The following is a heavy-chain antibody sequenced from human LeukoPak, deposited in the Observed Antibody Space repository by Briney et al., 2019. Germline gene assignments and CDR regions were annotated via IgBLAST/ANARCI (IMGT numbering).Heavy chain of an antibody. CDR1: GGSISSSSYY. CDR2: IYYSGST. D-gene: IGHD4-17*01. CDR3: ARGPTVTIFDY. V-gene: IGHV4-61*05. J-gene: IGHJ4*02. Sequence: SETLSLTCTVSGGSISSSSYYWGWIRQPPGKGLEWIGYIYYSGSTNYNPSLKSRVTISVDTSKNQFSLKLSSVTAADTAVYYCARGPTVTIFDYWGQGTLVTVSS.